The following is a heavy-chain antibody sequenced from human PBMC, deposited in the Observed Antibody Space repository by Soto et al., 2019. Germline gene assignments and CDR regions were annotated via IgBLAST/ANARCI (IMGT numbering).Heavy chain of an antibody. CDR1: GGSISSNY. CDR2: IHYSGST. Sequence: SETLSLTCTVSGGSISSNYWNWIRQPPGKGLEWIGYIHYSGSTIYNPSLKTRVIISVDTSKNQFSLKLSSVTAADTAIYYCATSRGNFFDPWGQGTLVTVSS. D-gene: IGHD1-7*01. J-gene: IGHJ5*02. CDR3: ATSRGNFFDP. V-gene: IGHV4-59*01.